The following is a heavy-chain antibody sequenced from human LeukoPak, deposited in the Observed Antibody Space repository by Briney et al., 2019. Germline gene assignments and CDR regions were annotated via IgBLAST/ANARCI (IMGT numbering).Heavy chain of an antibody. V-gene: IGHV3-66*01. Sequence: LGGSLRLSCAASGFTVSTNYMSWVRHAPGKGLEWVSVIYGAGSTYYIDSVKDRFTIYRDNSKNPVYLQMDSLRAGDTAVYYCARDWSGWWFDPWGQGTLVTVSS. D-gene: IGHD2-15*01. J-gene: IGHJ5*02. CDR3: ARDWSGWWFDP. CDR1: GFTVSTNY. CDR2: IYGAGST.